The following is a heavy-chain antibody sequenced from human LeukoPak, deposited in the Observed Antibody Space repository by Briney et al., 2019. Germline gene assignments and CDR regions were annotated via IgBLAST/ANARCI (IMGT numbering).Heavy chain of an antibody. D-gene: IGHD1-26*01. CDR2: IIPIFGTA. V-gene: IGHV1-69*01. CDR3: ARDLSSPGDFDY. Sequence: SAKVSCKASGGTFSSYAISWVRQAPGQGLEWMGGIIPIFGTANYAQKFQGRVTITADESTSTAYMELSSLRSEDTAVYYCARDLSSPGDFDYWGQGTLVTVSS. CDR1: GGTFSSYA. J-gene: IGHJ4*02.